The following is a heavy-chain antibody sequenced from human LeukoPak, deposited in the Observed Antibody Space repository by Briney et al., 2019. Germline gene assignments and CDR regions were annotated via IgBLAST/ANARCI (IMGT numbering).Heavy chain of an antibody. CDR3: ARTPGYSRSYRY. CDR2: INHSGST. J-gene: IGHJ4*02. Sequence: SETLSLTCTVSGGSISSGGYYWSWIRQPPGKGLEWIGEINHSGSTNYNPSLKSRVTISVDTSKNQFSLKLTSVTAADTAVYYCARTPGYSRSYRYWGQGILVTVSS. CDR1: GGSISSGGYY. V-gene: IGHV4-39*07. D-gene: IGHD6-6*01.